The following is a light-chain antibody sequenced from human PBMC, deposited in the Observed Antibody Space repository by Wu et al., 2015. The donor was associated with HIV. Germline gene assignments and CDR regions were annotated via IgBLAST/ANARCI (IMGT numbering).Light chain of an antibody. CDR2: AAS. CDR3: HQSHSFPQS. Sequence: DIQMTQSPSSLSASVGDRVTITCRASQAIRDYLAWYQQKPGKAPNLLIYAASTLQTGVPSRFSGSGSGTDFTLTISSLQPEDFATYYCHQSHSFPQSFGQGTKLEI. J-gene: IGKJ2*03. CDR1: QAIRDY. V-gene: IGKV1-9*01.